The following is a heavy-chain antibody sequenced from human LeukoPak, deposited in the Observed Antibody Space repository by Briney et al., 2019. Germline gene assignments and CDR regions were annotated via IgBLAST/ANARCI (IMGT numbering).Heavy chain of an antibody. V-gene: IGHV3-9*03. CDR3: AKGAAECSSSSFNY. J-gene: IGHJ4*02. CDR1: GFTFDDYA. Sequence: GGSLRLSCAASGFTFDDYAMHWVRPAPGKGLEWVSGISWNSGSIGYADSVKGRFTISRDNAKNSLYLQMNSLRAEDMALYYCAKGAAECSSSSFNYWGQGTLVTVSS. CDR2: ISWNSGSI. D-gene: IGHD6-6*01.